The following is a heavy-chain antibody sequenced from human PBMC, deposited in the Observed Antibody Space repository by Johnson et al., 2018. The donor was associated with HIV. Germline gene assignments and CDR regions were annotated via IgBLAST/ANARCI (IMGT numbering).Heavy chain of an antibody. CDR2: ISHDGSNK. J-gene: IGHJ3*02. CDR3: ARGYYDSRGSDAFDI. V-gene: IGHV3-30-3*01. D-gene: IGHD3-22*01. CDR1: RFTFSNYA. Sequence: QVQLVESGGGVVQPGRSLRLSCAASRFTFSNYALHWVRQAPGMGLEWVAVISHDGSNKYYADSVKGRFTISRDNSKNTMYLQMNSLRAEDTAVYFGARGYYDSRGSDAFDIWGLGTMVTVSS.